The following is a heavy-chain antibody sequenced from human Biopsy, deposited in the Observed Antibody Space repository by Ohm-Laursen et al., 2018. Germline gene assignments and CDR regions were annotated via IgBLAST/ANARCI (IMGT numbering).Heavy chain of an antibody. D-gene: IGHD4-17*01. CDR1: GGSFTGHF. V-gene: IGHV4-59*11. J-gene: IGHJ1*01. Sequence: SRTLSLTCTVSGGSFTGHFWTWIRLPPGKGLEWIGHISHTGYTSYKSSLKSRVTISLDTSRKHFSLRLTSLAAADTAVYYCARGSNEYGGLYFPHWGQGTLVTVSS. CDR2: ISHTGYT. CDR3: ARGSNEYGGLYFPH.